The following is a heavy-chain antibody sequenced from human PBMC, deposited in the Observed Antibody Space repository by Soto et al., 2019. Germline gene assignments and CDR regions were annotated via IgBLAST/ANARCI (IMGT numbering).Heavy chain of an antibody. CDR2: IIPIFGTA. D-gene: IGHD2-2*01. V-gene: IGHV1-69*13. CDR1: GVTFSSYA. Sequence: ASVKVSCKASGVTFSSYAISWVRQAPGQGLEWMGGIIPIFGTANYAQKFQGRVTITADESTSTAYMELSSLRSEDTAVYYCARGGIVVVPAAIRSYYYYYGMDVWGQGTTVTVSS. CDR3: ARGGIVVVPAAIRSYYYYYGMDV. J-gene: IGHJ6*02.